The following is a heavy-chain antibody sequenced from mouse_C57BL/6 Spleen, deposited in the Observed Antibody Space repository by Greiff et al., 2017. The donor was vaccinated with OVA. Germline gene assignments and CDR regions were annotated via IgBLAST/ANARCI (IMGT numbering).Heavy chain of an antibody. CDR3: ARSHYYGSSSYAMDY. J-gene: IGHJ4*01. CDR2: INPGSGGT. D-gene: IGHD1-1*01. CDR1: GYAFTNYL. V-gene: IGHV1-54*01. Sequence: VKVVESGAELVRPGTSVKVSCKASGYAFTNYLIEWVKQRPGQGLEWIGVINPGSGGTNYNEKFKGKATLTADKSSSTAYMQLSSLTSEDSAVYFCARSHYYGSSSYAMDYWGQGTSVTVSS.